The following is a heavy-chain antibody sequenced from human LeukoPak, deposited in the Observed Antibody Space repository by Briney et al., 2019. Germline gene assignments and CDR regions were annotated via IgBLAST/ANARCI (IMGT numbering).Heavy chain of an antibody. D-gene: IGHD4-17*01. CDR2: INPNSGGT. Sequence: SVTVSWKAXXGAFDXYAISWVRQAPGQGVEWMGWINPNSGGTNYAQKFQGRVTMTRDTSISTAYMELSRLRSDDTAVYYCARGTYGDYLFDYWGQGTLVTVSS. CDR1: XGAFDXYA. V-gene: IGHV1-2*02. J-gene: IGHJ4*02. CDR3: ARGTYGDYLFDY.